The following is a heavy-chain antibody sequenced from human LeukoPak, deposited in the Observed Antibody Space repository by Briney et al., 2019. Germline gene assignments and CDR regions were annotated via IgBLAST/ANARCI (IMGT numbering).Heavy chain of an antibody. CDR1: GFTFSRFG. D-gene: IGHD4-17*01. CDR3: AKPVYGDYINFDY. CDR2: IRYDGSNK. J-gene: IGHJ4*02. Sequence: GGSLRLSCSASGFTFSRFGMHWVRQAPGKGLEWVAFIRYDGSNKFYADSVKGRLTISRDNSKNTLYMQMNSLRTDDTAEYFCAKPVYGDYINFDYWGQGTLVTVSS. V-gene: IGHV3-30*02.